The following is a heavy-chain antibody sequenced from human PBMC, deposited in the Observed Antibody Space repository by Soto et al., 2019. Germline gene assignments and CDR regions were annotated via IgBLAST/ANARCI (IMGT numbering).Heavy chain of an antibody. J-gene: IGHJ6*02. CDR3: AREVVEAGGNYYYGMDV. CDR2: IYYSGST. Sequence: PSETLSLTCTVSGGSISSYYWSWIRQPPGKGLEWIGYIYYSGSTNYNPSLKSRVTISVDTSKNQFSLKLSSVTAADTAVYYCAREVVEAGGNYYYGMDVWGQGTTVTVSS. D-gene: IGHD2-15*01. V-gene: IGHV4-59*01. CDR1: GGSISSYY.